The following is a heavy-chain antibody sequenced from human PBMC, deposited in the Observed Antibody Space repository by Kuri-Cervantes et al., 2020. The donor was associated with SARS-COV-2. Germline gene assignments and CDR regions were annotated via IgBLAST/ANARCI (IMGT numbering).Heavy chain of an antibody. CDR1: GFTFSSYW. D-gene: IGHD2-2*02. V-gene: IGHV3-74*01. Sequence: GGSLRLSCAASGFTFSSYWMHWVRQAPGKGLVWVSRINSDGSSTSYADSVKGRFTISRDNAKNTLYLQMNSLRAEDTAVYYCARDRLRYCTSNSCYSWFDHWGQGTLVTVSS. CDR2: INSDGSST. CDR3: ARDRLRYCTSNSCYSWFDH. J-gene: IGHJ5*02.